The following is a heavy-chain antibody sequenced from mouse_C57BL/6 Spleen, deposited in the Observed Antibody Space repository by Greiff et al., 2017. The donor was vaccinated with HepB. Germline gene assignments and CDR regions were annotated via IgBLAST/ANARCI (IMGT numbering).Heavy chain of an antibody. J-gene: IGHJ4*01. CDR2: INTSNGGT. V-gene: IGHV1-53*01. Sequence: QVQLQQPGTELVKPGASVKLSCKASGYTFTSYWMHWVKQRPGQGLEWIGNINTSNGGTNYNEKIKSKATLTVDKSSSTAYMQLSSLTSEDSAVYYCARGMIYYGPMDYWGQGTSVTVSS. D-gene: IGHD2-1*01. CDR3: ARGMIYYGPMDY. CDR1: GYTFTSYW.